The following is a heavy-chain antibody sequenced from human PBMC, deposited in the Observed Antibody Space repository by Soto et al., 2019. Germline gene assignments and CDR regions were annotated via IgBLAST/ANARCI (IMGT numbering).Heavy chain of an antibody. Sequence: PGESLKISCKGSGYSFTSYWIGWVRQMPGQGLEWMGIIYPGDSDTRYSPSFQGQVTISADKSISTAYLQWSSLKTSDTAMYYCASPQGYDFWSGYRKTSYYYGMDVWGQGTTVTVSS. CDR1: GYSFTSYW. CDR3: ASPQGYDFWSGYRKTSYYYGMDV. CDR2: IYPGDSDT. D-gene: IGHD3-3*01. J-gene: IGHJ6*02. V-gene: IGHV5-51*01.